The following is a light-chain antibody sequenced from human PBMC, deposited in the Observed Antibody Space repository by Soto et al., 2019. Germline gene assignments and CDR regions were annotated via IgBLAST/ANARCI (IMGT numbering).Light chain of an antibody. V-gene: IGKV1-27*01. CDR1: QGISNY. CDR2: AAS. Sequence: DIQMTQSPSSLSASVGDRVTITCRASQGISNYLAWYQQKPGKVPKLLIYAASTLQSRVPSRFSGSGSGTDFTLTISSLQPKDVATEYGQKYNSAPFTFGPGTKVDIK. CDR3: QKYNSAPFT. J-gene: IGKJ3*01.